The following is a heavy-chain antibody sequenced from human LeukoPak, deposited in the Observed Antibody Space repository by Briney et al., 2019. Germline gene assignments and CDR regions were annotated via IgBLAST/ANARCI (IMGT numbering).Heavy chain of an antibody. CDR3: ARWGSYLAIQWLAPLDY. D-gene: IGHD6-19*01. CDR2: ISSSSSYI. V-gene: IGHV3-21*01. J-gene: IGHJ4*02. Sequence: GGSLRLSCAASGFTFSSYSMNWVRQAPGKGLEWVSSISSSSSYIYYADSVKGRFTISRDNAKNSLYLQMNSLRAEDTAVYYCARWGSYLAIQWLAPLDYWGQGTLVTVSS. CDR1: GFTFSSYS.